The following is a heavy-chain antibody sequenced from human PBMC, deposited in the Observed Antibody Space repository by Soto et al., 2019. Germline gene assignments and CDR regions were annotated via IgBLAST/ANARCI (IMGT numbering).Heavy chain of an antibody. Sequence: SLRLSCAASGFTFSSYSMNWVLQSPGNGLEWVSSISSSSSYIYYADSVKGRFTISRDNAKNSLYLQMNSLRAEDTAVYYCARRQGAAAGAYYYYGMDVWGQGTTVTVSS. D-gene: IGHD6-13*01. CDR3: ARRQGAAAGAYYYYGMDV. CDR1: GFTFSSYS. CDR2: ISSSSSYI. V-gene: IGHV3-21*01. J-gene: IGHJ6*02.